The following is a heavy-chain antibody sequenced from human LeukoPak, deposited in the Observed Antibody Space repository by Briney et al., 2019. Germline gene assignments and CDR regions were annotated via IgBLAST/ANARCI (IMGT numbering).Heavy chain of an antibody. Sequence: ASVKVSCKASGYTFTSYGISWVRQAPGQGLEWMGLIRVYNGNTNYAQKLQGRVTMTTDTSTSTAYMELRSLRSDDRAVYYCARGSKNWFDPWGQGTLVTVSS. CDR3: ARGSKNWFDP. V-gene: IGHV1-18*04. D-gene: IGHD4-11*01. J-gene: IGHJ5*02. CDR1: GYTFTSYG. CDR2: IRVYNGNT.